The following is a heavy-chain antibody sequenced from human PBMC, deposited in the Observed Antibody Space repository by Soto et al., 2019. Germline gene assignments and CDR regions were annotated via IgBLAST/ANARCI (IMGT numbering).Heavy chain of an antibody. CDR1: GGSFSGYY. D-gene: IGHD1-26*01. V-gene: IGHV4-34*01. CDR2: INHSGST. J-gene: IGHJ1*01. Sequence: QVQLQQWGAGLLKPSETLSLTCAVYGGSFSGYYWSWIRQPPGKGLEWIGEINHSGSTNYNPSLKSRVTISVDTSKNQFSLNLSSVTAADTAVYYCARGGRWELLLQHWGQGTLVTVSS. CDR3: ARGGRWELLLQH.